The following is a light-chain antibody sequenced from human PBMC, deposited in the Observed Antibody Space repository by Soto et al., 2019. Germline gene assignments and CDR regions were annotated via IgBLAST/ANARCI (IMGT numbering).Light chain of an antibody. CDR3: QQYYRPWT. J-gene: IGKJ1*01. V-gene: IGKV4-1*01. CDR1: QSVLYSSNNKNY. Sequence: DIVMTQSPDSLAVSLGERGTINCKSSQSVLYSSNNKNYLAWYQQKPGQPPKLLIYWASTREAGVPDRFSGSGSGTDFTLTISSLQAEDVAVYYCQQYYRPWTFSQGTKVEIK. CDR2: WAS.